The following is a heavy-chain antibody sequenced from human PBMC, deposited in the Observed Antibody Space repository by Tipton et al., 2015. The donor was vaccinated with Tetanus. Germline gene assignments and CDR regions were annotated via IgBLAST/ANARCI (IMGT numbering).Heavy chain of an antibody. D-gene: IGHD3-10*01. J-gene: IGHJ5*01. Sequence: TLSLTCVVYGGSFSGYYWTWIRQPPGKGLEWIGEINHSGTTNYNPSLKSRVTILVDTSKNQFSLKLISVTAADTAVYYCARGLGSRLAPGGSVDSWGQGTLVTVSS. CDR1: GGSFSGYY. CDR2: INHSGTT. V-gene: IGHV4-34*01. CDR3: ARGLGSRLAPGGSVDS.